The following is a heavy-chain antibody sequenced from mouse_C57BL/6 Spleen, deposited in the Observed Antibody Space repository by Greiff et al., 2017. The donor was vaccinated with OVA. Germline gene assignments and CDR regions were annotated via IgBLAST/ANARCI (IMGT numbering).Heavy chain of an antibody. Sequence: QVQLKQPGAELVRPGSSVKLSCKASGYTFTSYWMHWVKQRPIQGLEWIGNIDPSDSETHYNQKFKDKATLTVDKSSSTAYMQLSSLTSEDSAVYYCARFYSNYSYYYAMDYWGQGTSVTVSS. CDR3: ARFYSNYSYYYAMDY. V-gene: IGHV1-52*01. J-gene: IGHJ4*01. CDR1: GYTFTSYW. CDR2: IDPSDSET. D-gene: IGHD2-5*01.